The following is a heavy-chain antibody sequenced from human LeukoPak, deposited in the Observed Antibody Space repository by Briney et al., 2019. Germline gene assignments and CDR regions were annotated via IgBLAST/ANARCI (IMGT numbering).Heavy chain of an antibody. CDR3: ASFQYSYGESWFDP. J-gene: IGHJ5*02. Sequence: SETLSLTCAVSGGSFSGYQWSWIRQHPGKGLEWIGYIYYSGSTNYNPSLKSRVTISVDTSKNQFSLKLSSVTAADTAVYYCASFQYSYGESWFDPWGQGTLVTVSS. V-gene: IGHV4-59*01. D-gene: IGHD5-18*01. CDR2: IYYSGST. CDR1: GGSFSGYQ.